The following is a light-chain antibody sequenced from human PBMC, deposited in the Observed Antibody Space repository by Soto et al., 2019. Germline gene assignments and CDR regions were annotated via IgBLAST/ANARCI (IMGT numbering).Light chain of an antibody. Sequence: DIQMTQSPSSLSTSVGDRVTITCRASQGISNYLAWYQQKPGKVPKLLIYAASTLQSGVPSRFSGSGSGTDFTLTISSLQPEDVATYYCQHYHSFSITFGQGTRLEIK. CDR3: QHYHSFSIT. V-gene: IGKV1-27*01. CDR1: QGISNY. J-gene: IGKJ5*01. CDR2: AAS.